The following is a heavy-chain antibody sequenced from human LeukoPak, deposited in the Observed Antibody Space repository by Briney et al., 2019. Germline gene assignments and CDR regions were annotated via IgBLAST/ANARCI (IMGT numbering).Heavy chain of an antibody. CDR1: GFTFSSYA. V-gene: IGHV3-23*01. Sequence: GGSLRLSCVASGFTFSSYAMTWVRQAPGKGLEWVSSISRSGGSTYYADSVKGRFTISRDNSKNTLYLEMNSLRAEDTAVYYCARDYYYDSSGYWDYYFDYWGQGTLVSVSS. J-gene: IGHJ4*02. D-gene: IGHD3-22*01. CDR2: ISRSGGST. CDR3: ARDYYYDSSGYWDYYFDY.